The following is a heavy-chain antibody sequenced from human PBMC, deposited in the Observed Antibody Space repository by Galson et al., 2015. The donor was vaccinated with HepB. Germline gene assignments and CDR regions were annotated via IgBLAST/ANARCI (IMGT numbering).Heavy chain of an antibody. V-gene: IGHV1-46*01. CDR2: INPSGGST. CDR1: GYTFTSYY. J-gene: IGHJ4*02. CDR3: ARDQGIAARPRKIDY. D-gene: IGHD6-6*01. Sequence: SVKVSCKASGYTFTSYYMHWVRQAPGQGLEWMGIINPSGGSTSYAQKFQGRVTMTRDTSTSTVYMELSSLRSEDTAVYYCARDQGIAARPRKIDYWGQGTLVTVSS.